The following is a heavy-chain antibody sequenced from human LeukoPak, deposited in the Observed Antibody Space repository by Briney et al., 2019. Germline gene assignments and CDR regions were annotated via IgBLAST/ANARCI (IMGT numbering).Heavy chain of an antibody. J-gene: IGHJ4*02. V-gene: IGHV3-48*02. Sequence: GGPLRLSCAASGFTFSSYSMNWVRQAPGKGLEWVSYISSSSTIYYADSVKGRFTISRDNAKNSLYLQMNSLRDEDTAVYYCARPSMVQGTNIAAFDSWGQGTLVTVSS. D-gene: IGHD3-10*01. CDR2: ISSSSTI. CDR1: GFTFSSYS. CDR3: ARPSMVQGTNIAAFDS.